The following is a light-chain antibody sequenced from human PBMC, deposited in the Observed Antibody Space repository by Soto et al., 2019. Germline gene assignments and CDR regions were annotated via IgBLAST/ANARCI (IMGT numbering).Light chain of an antibody. Sequence: EFVLTQSPGTLSLSPGERATLSCRASQTVRNNYLAWYQQKPGQAPRLLIYGASTRATGIPDRFSGSGSGTDFTLTISRLEPEDFAVYFCQHYGSSLITFGQGTRLEIK. CDR1: QTVRNNY. CDR3: QHYGSSLIT. J-gene: IGKJ5*01. CDR2: GAS. V-gene: IGKV3-20*01.